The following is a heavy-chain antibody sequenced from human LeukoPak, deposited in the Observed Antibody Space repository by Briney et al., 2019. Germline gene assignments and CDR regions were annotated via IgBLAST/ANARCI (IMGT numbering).Heavy chain of an antibody. CDR1: GGSFSGYY. CDR2: INHSGST. V-gene: IGHV4-34*01. D-gene: IGHD6-13*01. Sequence: SETLSLTCAVYGGSFSGYYWSWIRQPPGKGLEWIGEINHSGSTYYNPSLKSRVTISVDTSKNQFSLKLSSVTAADTAVYYCARGYSSSWYFNWFDPWGQGTLVTVSS. CDR3: ARGYSSSWYFNWFDP. J-gene: IGHJ5*02.